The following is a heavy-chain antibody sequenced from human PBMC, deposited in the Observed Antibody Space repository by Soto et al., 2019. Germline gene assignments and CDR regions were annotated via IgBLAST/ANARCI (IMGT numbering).Heavy chain of an antibody. CDR3: AAGDCTYTGDY. CDR1: GGPLSRYR. D-gene: IGHD3-16*01. Sequence: QVQLVQSGAEVKKPGSSVKVSCKASGGPLSRYRVSWVRQVPGQGLEWMGGTTAILGTRDYAQKFQGRMTITADESTATFDMELNSLTAEATDLYYCAAGDCTYTGDYWGQGTLVTVSS. V-gene: IGHV1-69*01. J-gene: IGHJ4*02. CDR2: TTAILGTR.